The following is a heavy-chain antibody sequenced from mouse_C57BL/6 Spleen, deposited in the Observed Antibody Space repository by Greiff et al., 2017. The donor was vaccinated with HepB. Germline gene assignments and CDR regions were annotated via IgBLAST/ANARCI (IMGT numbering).Heavy chain of an antibody. D-gene: IGHD2-3*01. CDR3: AMKMVTTDFDY. CDR1: GYTFTSYW. CDR2: IHPSDSDT. Sequence: QVHVKQPGAELVKPGASVKVSCKASGYTFTSYWMHWVKQRPGQGLEWIGRIHPSDSDTNYNQKFKGKATLTVDKSSSTAYMQLSSLTSEDSAVYYCAMKMVTTDFDYWGQGTTLTVSS. V-gene: IGHV1-74*01. J-gene: IGHJ2*01.